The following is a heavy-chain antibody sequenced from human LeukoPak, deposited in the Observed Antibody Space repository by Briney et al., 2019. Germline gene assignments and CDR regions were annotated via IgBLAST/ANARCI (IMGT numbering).Heavy chain of an antibody. Sequence: GSLRLSCAASGFTFSSYSMNWVRQAPGKGLEWVSSISSSSSYIYYADSVKGRFTISRDNAKNSLYLQMNSLRAEDTAVYYCARQYCSSTSCYTVKHNWFDPWGQGTLVTVSS. J-gene: IGHJ5*02. CDR2: ISSSSSYI. CDR1: GFTFSSYS. CDR3: ARQYCSSTSCYTVKHNWFDP. V-gene: IGHV3-21*01. D-gene: IGHD2-2*02.